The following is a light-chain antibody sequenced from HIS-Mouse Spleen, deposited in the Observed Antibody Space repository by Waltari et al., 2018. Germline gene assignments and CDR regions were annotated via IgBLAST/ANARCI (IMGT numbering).Light chain of an antibody. Sequence: QSALTQPPSASGSPGQSVTIPRPGTSMHSGGDNWVPWYQQHPGKAPKHMIYEVSKRPSGVPDRFSGSKSGNTASLTVSGLQAEDEAEYYCSSYAGSNNFVVFGGGTKLTVL. CDR3: SSYAGSNNFVV. V-gene: IGLV2-8*01. CDR2: EVS. CDR1: SMHSGGDNW. J-gene: IGLJ2*01.